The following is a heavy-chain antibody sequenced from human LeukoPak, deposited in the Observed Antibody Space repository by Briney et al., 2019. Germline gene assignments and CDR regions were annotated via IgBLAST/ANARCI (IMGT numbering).Heavy chain of an antibody. J-gene: IGHJ6*03. CDR3: AKDSGTSSFYYYYMDV. CDR2: ISSSSSYI. V-gene: IGHV3-21*04. CDR1: GFTFSSYS. D-gene: IGHD6-13*01. Sequence: PGGSLRLSCAASGFTFSSYSMNWVRQAPGKGLEWVSSISSSSSYIYYADSVKGRFTISRDNAKNTLYLQMNSLRVEDTALYYCAKDSGTSSFYYYYMDVWGKGTTVTVSS.